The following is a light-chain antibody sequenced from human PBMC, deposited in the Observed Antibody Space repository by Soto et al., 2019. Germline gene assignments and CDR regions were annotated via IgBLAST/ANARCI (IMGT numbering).Light chain of an antibody. V-gene: IGKV1-39*01. CDR1: QSISTY. J-gene: IGKJ1*01. Sequence: DSHMTQSPSSLSAPVGDRVTITCRASQSISTYLNLYKQKPWKAPKLLIYAASSLQSGVPSRLSGSGSGKDFILTISNLQPEDFATSYCQQSYSPLVALGQGTKVDI. CDR3: QQSYSPLVA. CDR2: AAS.